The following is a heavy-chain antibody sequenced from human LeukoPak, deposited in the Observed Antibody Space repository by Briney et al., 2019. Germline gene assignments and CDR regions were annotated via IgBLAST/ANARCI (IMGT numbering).Heavy chain of an antibody. Sequence: GGSLRLSCAASGFTFSSYWMSWVRQAPGKGLEWVANIKQDGSEKYYVDSVKGRFTISRDNAKNSLYLQMNSLRAEDTAVYYCARVGDIVVVPAAIGYRDVWGKGTTVTVSS. J-gene: IGHJ6*03. CDR2: IKQDGSEK. V-gene: IGHV3-7*01. D-gene: IGHD2-2*02. CDR1: GFTFSSYW. CDR3: ARVGDIVVVPAAIGYRDV.